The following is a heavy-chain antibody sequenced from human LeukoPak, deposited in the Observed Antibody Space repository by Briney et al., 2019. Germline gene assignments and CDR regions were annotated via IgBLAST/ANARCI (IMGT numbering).Heavy chain of an antibody. CDR3: ARDRGGGDFWSGYHDAPDI. CDR2: IKGDRSQK. V-gene: IGHV3-7*01. Sequence: PGGSLRLSCAASGFTFSTYGMTWVRQAPGKGLEWVANIKGDRSQKYYGDAVKGRFTISRDNAEISLYLQIDSLRAADTAVYYCARDRGGGDFWSGYHDAPDIWGQGTMVTVSS. CDR1: GFTFSTYG. J-gene: IGHJ3*02. D-gene: IGHD3-3*01.